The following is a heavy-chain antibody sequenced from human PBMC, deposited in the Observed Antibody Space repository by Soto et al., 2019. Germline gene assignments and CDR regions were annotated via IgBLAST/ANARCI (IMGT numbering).Heavy chain of an antibody. CDR2: IVPMFGTT. CDR3: ARDLADVHLWDALDV. CDR1: GDTFNSYG. D-gene: IGHD6-13*01. J-gene: IGHJ3*01. V-gene: IGHV1-69*01. Sequence: QVQLVQSGPELKKPGSSVKVSCKAPGDTFNSYGISWVRQAPGQGLEWMGGIVPMFGTTKLALKFEDRVTITTDELTTTVYMEMRGLTSEDTAGYDCARDLADVHLWDALDVWVHGTRVTVSS.